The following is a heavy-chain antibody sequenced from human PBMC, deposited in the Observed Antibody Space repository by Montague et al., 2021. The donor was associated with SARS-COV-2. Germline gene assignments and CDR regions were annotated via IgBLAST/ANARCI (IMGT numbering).Heavy chain of an antibody. J-gene: IGHJ3*02. CDR3: VRDHPYGGPRGAYDI. Sequence: SETLSLTCTVSGGSITGYYWSWFRRSPGKGLEWIAYIYDGGAVNYNPSLGSRVTISTDTSKNQLSLKVNPVTAADTAVYYCVRDHPYGGPRGAYDIWGQGTVVTVSS. CDR2: IYDGGAV. D-gene: IGHD4-23*01. CDR1: GGSITGYY. V-gene: IGHV4-59*01.